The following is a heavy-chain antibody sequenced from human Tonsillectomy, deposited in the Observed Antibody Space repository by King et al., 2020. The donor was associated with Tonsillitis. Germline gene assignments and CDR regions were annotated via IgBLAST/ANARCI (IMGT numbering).Heavy chain of an antibody. J-gene: IGHJ3*02. D-gene: IGHD3-10*01. Sequence: VQLVESGGPLVQLGGSLRLSCAAPGFIFRNNWMTWARQAPGRGLEGWPNIRHVGTKKNFVESVKGGFPISRDNAKNSLHLEMNSLRAEDTAVYYCERDLNFCASGICYDAFDIWGQGTKVTVSS. V-gene: IGHV3-7*01. CDR1: GFIFRNNW. CDR2: IRHVGTKK. CDR3: ERDLNFCASGICYDAFDI.